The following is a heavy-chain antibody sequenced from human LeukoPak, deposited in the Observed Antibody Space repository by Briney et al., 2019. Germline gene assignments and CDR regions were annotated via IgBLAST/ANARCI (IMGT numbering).Heavy chain of an antibody. V-gene: IGHV3-7*02. Sequence: GGSLRLSCAASGFSFSGHWMNWVRQPPGKGLEWVANIKADGSEKYYVDSVKGRFTISRDNAKNSLYLQMNSLRDEDRAVYYCARVLYYYVSGSYYPDAFDIWGQGTMVTVSS. CDR1: GFSFSGHW. J-gene: IGHJ3*02. CDR2: IKADGSEK. CDR3: ARVLYYYVSGSYYPDAFDI. D-gene: IGHD3-10*01.